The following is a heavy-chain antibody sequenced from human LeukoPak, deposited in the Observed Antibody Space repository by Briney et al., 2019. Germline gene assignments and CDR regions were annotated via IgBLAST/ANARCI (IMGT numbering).Heavy chain of an antibody. V-gene: IGHV3-23*01. CDR2: ITGSGGNT. CDR1: GFTFSNYA. CDR3: AKWGDYDVLTGYYVSDY. J-gene: IGHJ4*02. D-gene: IGHD3-9*01. Sequence: PGGSLRLSGVASGFTFSNYAMSWLRQAPGKGLEWVSAITGSGGNTYYADSVKGRFTISRDNSKNTVFLQINSLRAEDTAVYYCAKWGDYDVLTGYYVSDYWGQGTLVTVSS.